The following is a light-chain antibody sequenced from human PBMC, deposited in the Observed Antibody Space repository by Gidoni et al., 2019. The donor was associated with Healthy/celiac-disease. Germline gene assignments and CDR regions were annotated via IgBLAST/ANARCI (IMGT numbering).Light chain of an antibody. CDR2: GAS. J-gene: IGKJ4*01. V-gene: IGKV3-15*01. CDR3: QQYNNWPPLI. Sequence: EIVMTQSPATLPVSPGERATLSCRASQSVSSNLAWYQQKPGQAPRLLIYGASTRATGIPARFSGSGSGTEFTLTISSLQSEDFAVYYCQQYNNWPPLIFGGGTKVEIK. CDR1: QSVSSN.